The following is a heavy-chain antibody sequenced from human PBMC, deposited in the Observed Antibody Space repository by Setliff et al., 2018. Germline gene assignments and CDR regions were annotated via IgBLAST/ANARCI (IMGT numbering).Heavy chain of an antibody. CDR2: MNPNSGNT. D-gene: IGHD5-12*01. Sequence: ASVKVSCKASGYTFSSYDINWVRQATGQGLEWMGWMNPNSGNTAYAQKFQGRVTMTRNSSISTAYMELSTLRSEDTAVYYCARDQGSGYAYYWGQGTLVTSPQ. J-gene: IGHJ4*02. CDR1: GYTFSSYD. CDR3: ARDQGSGYAYY. V-gene: IGHV1-8*01.